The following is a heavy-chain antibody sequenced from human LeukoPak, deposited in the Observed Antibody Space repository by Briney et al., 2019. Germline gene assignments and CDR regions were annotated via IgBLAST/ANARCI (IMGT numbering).Heavy chain of an antibody. CDR1: GFTFDDYA. CDR2: INWNSDSI. J-gene: IGHJ4*02. D-gene: IGHD5-12*01. V-gene: IGHV3-9*01. Sequence: SLRLSCAVSGFTFDDYAMHWVRQVPGKGLEWVSGINWNSDSIGYADSVKGRFTTSRDNAKNSLYLQMNSLRVEDTAFYYCAINGGGDSGYGNFDYWGQGTLVTVSP. CDR3: AINGGGDSGYGNFDY.